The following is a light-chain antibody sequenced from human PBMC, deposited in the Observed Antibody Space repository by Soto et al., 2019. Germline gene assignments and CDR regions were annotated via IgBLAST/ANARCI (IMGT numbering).Light chain of an antibody. CDR3: CSYAGDSTWV. J-gene: IGLJ3*02. CDR1: TSDVGSYIF. CDR2: EAT. V-gene: IGLV2-23*01. Sequence: QSALTQPASVSGSPGQSITISCTGSTSDVGSYIFVSWYQQHPGKAPKLMIYEATKRPSGVSNRFSGSQSGNTASPTISGLQAEDEGDYHCCSYAGDSTWVFGGGTKLTVL.